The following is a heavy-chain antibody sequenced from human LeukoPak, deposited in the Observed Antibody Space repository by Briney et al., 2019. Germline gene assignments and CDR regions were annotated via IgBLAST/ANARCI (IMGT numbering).Heavy chain of an antibody. V-gene: IGHV4-39*01. D-gene: IGHD3-10*01. J-gene: IGHJ4*02. CDR1: SGSISTSNYY. CDR3: ARHMVRGKFDY. CDR2: IFYSGST. Sequence: SETLSLTCTVSSGSISTSNYYWGWVRQPPGKALGWIGNIFYSGSTYYSPSLKSRVTISLDTSRNQFSLKLSSVTAADTAVYYCARHMVRGKFDYWGQGTLVTVSS.